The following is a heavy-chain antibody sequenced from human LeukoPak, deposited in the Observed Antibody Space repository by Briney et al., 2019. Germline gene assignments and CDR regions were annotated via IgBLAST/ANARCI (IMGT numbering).Heavy chain of an antibody. J-gene: IGHJ4*02. CDR3: ARGGRYCSGGSCYQDY. V-gene: IGHV1-2*02. D-gene: IGHD2-15*01. CDR1: GYTFTGYY. CDR2: INPNSGGT. Sequence: ASVKVSCKASGYTFTGYYMHWVRQAPGQGLEWMGWINPNSGGTNYAQKFQGGVTMTRDTSISTAYMELSRLRSDDTAVYYCARGGRYCSGGSCYQDYWGQGTLVTVSS.